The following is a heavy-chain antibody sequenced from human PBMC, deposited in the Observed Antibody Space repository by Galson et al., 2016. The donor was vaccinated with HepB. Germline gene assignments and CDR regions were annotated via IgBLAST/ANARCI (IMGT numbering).Heavy chain of an antibody. D-gene: IGHD3-3*01. CDR1: GFPISNYW. Sequence: SLRLSCAASGFPISNYWMNWVRQAPGKGLEWVANIHHDGSDKYYGDSVKGRFTISKDTAKNSLYLQMDSLRADDTAVYYCARDAKTIQTAFDIWGRGTMVTVSS. CDR2: IHHDGSDK. V-gene: IGHV3-7*01. CDR3: ARDAKTIQTAFDI. J-gene: IGHJ3*02.